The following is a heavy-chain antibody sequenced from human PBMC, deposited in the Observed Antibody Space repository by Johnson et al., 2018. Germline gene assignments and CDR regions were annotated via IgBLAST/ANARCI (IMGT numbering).Heavy chain of an antibody. Sequence: QVQLVESGGGVVQTGRSLRLSCAASGITFSSYGMFWVRQAPGKGLEWVAMISYDGSRKYYADSVTGRFTISRDNSKQTLYPQMNRLGDDDTAVYYLAKDKSPPYGMDVWGQGTTVTVSS. V-gene: IGHV3-30*18. CDR2: ISYDGSRK. CDR3: AKDKSPPYGMDV. CDR1: GITFSSYG. J-gene: IGHJ6*02.